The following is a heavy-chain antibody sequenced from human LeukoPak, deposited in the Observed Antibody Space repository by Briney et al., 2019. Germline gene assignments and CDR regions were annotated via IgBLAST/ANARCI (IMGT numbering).Heavy chain of an antibody. D-gene: IGHD6-19*01. CDR2: ISSSSYI. J-gene: IGHJ5*02. V-gene: IGHV3-21*01. CDR3: ARGITVAGTYWFDP. CDR1: GFTFSSYS. Sequence: PGGSLRLSCAASGFTFSSYSMNWVRQAPGKGLEWVSSISSSSYIYYADSVKGRFTTSRDNAKNSLYLQMNSLRAEDTAVYYCARGITVAGTYWFDPWGQGTLVTVSS.